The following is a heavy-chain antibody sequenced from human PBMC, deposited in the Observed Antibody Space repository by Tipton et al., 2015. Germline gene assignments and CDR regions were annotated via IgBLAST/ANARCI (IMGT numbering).Heavy chain of an antibody. CDR3: ARDWHYYYYGMDV. Sequence: SLRLSCAASGFTFSSYGMHWVRQAPGKGLEWVAVVWYDGSNKYYADSVKGRFTIPRDNSKNTLYLQMNSLRAEDTAVYYCARDWHYYYYGMDVWGQGTTVTVSS. V-gene: IGHV3-33*01. J-gene: IGHJ6*02. CDR2: VWYDGSNK. CDR1: GFTFSSYG.